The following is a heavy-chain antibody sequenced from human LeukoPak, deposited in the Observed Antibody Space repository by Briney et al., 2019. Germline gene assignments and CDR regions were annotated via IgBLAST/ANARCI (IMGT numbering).Heavy chain of an antibody. Sequence: ASVKVSCKASGYTFTSYYMHWVRQAPRQGFEWMGWINPNDGDTNYAQKFQGRVTMTRDTSISTAHMEVSRLRSDDTAVYYCARANFLYCSSSTCLFDYWGQGTLVTVSS. CDR2: INPNDGDT. CDR3: ARANFLYCSSSTCLFDY. V-gene: IGHV1-2*02. CDR1: GYTFTSYY. J-gene: IGHJ4*02. D-gene: IGHD2-2*01.